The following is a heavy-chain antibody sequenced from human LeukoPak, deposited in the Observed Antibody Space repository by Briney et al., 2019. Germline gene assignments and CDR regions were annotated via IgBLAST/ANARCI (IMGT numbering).Heavy chain of an antibody. Sequence: GGSLRLSCAASGFTFSSYSMNWVRQAPGKGLEWVSSISSSSSYIYYADSMKGRFTISRDNAKNSLYLQMNSLRAEDTAVYYCARAGGRYCSGGSCYGAYNYYYYYMDVWGKGTTVTVSS. D-gene: IGHD2-15*01. CDR3: ARAGGRYCSGGSCYGAYNYYYYYMDV. CDR1: GFTFSSYS. V-gene: IGHV3-21*01. J-gene: IGHJ6*03. CDR2: ISSSSSYI.